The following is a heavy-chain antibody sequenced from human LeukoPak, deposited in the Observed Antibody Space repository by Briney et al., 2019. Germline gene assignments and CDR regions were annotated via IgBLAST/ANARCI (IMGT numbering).Heavy chain of an antibody. CDR2: ISYDGSNK. D-gene: IGHD3-9*01. Sequence: GGSLRLSCAASGFTFSSYGMHWVRQAPGKGLEWVAVISYDGSNKYYADSVKGRFTISRDNSKNTLYLQMNSLRAEDTAVYYCAKDQGRLRYFDWLLNGDAFDIWGQGTMVTVSS. V-gene: IGHV3-30*18. CDR3: AKDQGRLRYFDWLLNGDAFDI. J-gene: IGHJ3*02. CDR1: GFTFSSYG.